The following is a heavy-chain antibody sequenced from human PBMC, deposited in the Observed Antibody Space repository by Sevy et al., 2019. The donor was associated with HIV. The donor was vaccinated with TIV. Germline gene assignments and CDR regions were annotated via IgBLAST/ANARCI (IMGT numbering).Heavy chain of an antibody. D-gene: IGHD3-10*01. J-gene: IGHJ6*02. CDR3: ARDKALMDYYGSGSNDNYYYYGMAV. V-gene: IGHV3-30*04. CDR1: GFTFSSYA. Sequence: GGYLRLSCAASGFTFSSYAMHWVRQAPGKGLEWVAVISYDGSNKYYADSVKGRFTIHRDNSKNTLYLQMNSLRAEDTAVYYGARDKALMDYYGSGSNDNYYYYGMAVWGQGTTVTVSS. CDR2: ISYDGSNK.